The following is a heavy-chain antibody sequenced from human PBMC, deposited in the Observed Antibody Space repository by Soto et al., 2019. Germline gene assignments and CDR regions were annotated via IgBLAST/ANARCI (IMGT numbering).Heavy chain of an antibody. CDR2: IYYSGST. D-gene: IGHD4-17*01. J-gene: IGHJ4*02. Sequence: SETLSLTCTVSGGSISSYYWSWIRQPPGKGLEWIGYIYYSGSTNYNPSLKSRVTISVDTSKNQLSLKLSSVTATDTAVYYCARRYGYYFDYWGQGTLVTVSS. V-gene: IGHV4-59*08. CDR3: ARRYGYYFDY. CDR1: GGSISSYY.